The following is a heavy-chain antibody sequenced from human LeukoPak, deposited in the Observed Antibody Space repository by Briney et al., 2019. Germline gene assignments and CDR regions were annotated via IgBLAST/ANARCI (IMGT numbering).Heavy chain of an antibody. D-gene: IGHD2-2*01. J-gene: IGHJ3*02. V-gene: IGHV5-51*01. Sequence: GESLKISCKGSGYSFSSYWIGWVRQMPGKGLEWMGIIYPGDSDTRYSPSFQGQVTISADKSISTAYLQWTTLKASDTAVYYCARRSVPAVGKPHDAFDIWGQGTLVTASS. CDR2: IYPGDSDT. CDR1: GYSFSSYW. CDR3: ARRSVPAVGKPHDAFDI.